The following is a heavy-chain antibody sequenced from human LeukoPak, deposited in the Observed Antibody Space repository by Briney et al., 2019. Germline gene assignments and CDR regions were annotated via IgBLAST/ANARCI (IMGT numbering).Heavy chain of an antibody. D-gene: IGHD3-10*01. CDR2: LNPNSGGT. Sequence: ASVKVSCKASGYTFTGFCIHWVRQAPGQGLEWRGWLNPNSGGTNYAQNFQGRVNMTRDTSISTGYMELSRLRSDDTAVYYCARDLDNYSGSGSYYNGDPLFQHWGQGTLVTVSS. J-gene: IGHJ1*01. CDR3: ARDLDNYSGSGSYYNGDPLFQH. CDR1: GYTFTGFC. V-gene: IGHV1-2*02.